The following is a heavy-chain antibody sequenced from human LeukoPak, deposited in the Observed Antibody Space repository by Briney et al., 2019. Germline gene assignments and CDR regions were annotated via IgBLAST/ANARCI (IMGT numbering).Heavy chain of an antibody. CDR3: AKDSDYYYDSGSEFDY. V-gene: IGHV1-69*13. J-gene: IGHJ4*02. Sequence: ASVKVSCKASGGTFSSYAISWVRQAPGQGLEWMGGIIPIFGTANYAQKFQGRVTLTADESTSTAYMELRSLRSEGTAVYYCAKDSDYYYDSGSEFDYWGQGTLVTVSS. CDR1: GGTFSSYA. D-gene: IGHD3-10*01. CDR2: IIPIFGTA.